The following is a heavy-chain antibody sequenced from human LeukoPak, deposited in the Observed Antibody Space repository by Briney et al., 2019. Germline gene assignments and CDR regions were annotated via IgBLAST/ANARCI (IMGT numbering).Heavy chain of an antibody. CDR3: ARGPWDMVATIQEAFDI. CDR2: MNPNSGNT. CDR1: GYTFTSYD. D-gene: IGHD5-12*01. Sequence: GASVKVSCKASGYTFTSYDINWVRQATGQGLEWMGWMNPNSGNTGYAQKFQGRVTMTRNTSISTAYMELSSLRSEDTAVYYCARGPWDMVATIQEAFDIWGQGTMVTVSS. J-gene: IGHJ3*02. V-gene: IGHV1-8*01.